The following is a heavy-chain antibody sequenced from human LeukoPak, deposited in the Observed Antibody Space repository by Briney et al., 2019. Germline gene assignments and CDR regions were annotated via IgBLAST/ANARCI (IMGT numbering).Heavy chain of an antibody. CDR3: VRESFGSYYWFDP. CDR2: IRDDGSKS. CDR1: GFTFTSYG. D-gene: IGHD1-26*01. J-gene: IGHJ5*02. V-gene: IGHV3-30*02. Sequence: GGSLRLSCAASGFTFTSYGMHWVRQAPGKGLEWVAFIRDDGSKSYFADSVKGRFALSRDNSKNTLYLQMSSLRPEDTAVYYCVRESFGSYYWFDPWGQGTLVTVSS.